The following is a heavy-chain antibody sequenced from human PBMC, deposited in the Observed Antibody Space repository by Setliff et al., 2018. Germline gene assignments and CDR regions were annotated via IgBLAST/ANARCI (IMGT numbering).Heavy chain of an antibody. Sequence: SETLSLTCTVSGASVTSFDYYWSWIRQPPGKGLEYIGHISHGVSTSYSPSLKSRLSISADTSKNQFSLKLTSVTAADTAVYYCARTHCTTASCFYFHYWGQGTVVTVSS. J-gene: IGHJ4*02. CDR2: ISHGVST. CDR3: ARTHCTTASCFYFHY. V-gene: IGHV4-30-4*01. D-gene: IGHD2-8*01. CDR1: GASVTSFDYY.